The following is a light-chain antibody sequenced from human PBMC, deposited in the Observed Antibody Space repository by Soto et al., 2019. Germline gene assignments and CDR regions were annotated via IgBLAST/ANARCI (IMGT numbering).Light chain of an antibody. CDR3: SSYRSSSTFVV. CDR1: SSDVGGYNY. J-gene: IGLJ2*01. Sequence: QSALSQPASVSGSPGQSITISCTGTSSDVGGYNYVSWYQQHPGKAPKLMIYDVTNRPSGVSNRFSGSKFGNTASLTISGLQAEDEADYYCSSYRSSSTFVVFGGGTKLTVL. CDR2: DVT. V-gene: IGLV2-14*01.